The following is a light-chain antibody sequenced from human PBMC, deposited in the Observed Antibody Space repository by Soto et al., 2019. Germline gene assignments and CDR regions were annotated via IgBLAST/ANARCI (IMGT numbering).Light chain of an antibody. Sequence: QSALTQPASVSGSPGQSITISCTGSSSDIGNYNLVSWYQQHPGKAPKLMIYEVTKRPSGVSNRFSGSKSGNTASLSISGLQAEDEADYYCCLYAGSTTFYVFGTGTKLTVL. V-gene: IGLV2-23*02. CDR3: CLYAGSTTFYV. J-gene: IGLJ1*01. CDR2: EVT. CDR1: SSDIGNYNL.